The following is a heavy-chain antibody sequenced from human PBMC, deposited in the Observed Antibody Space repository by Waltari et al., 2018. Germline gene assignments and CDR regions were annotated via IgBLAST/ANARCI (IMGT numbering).Heavy chain of an antibody. V-gene: IGHV1-69*04. J-gene: IGHJ3*02. CDR3: AREKEDYYGSGSYYSRGAFDI. Sequence: QVQLVQSGAEVKKPGSSVKVSCKASGGTFSSYAISWVRQAPGQGLEWMGGIIPILGIANNAQKFQGRVTITADESTSTAYMELSSLRSEDTAVYYCAREKEDYYGSGSYYSRGAFDIWGQGTMVTVSS. D-gene: IGHD3-10*01. CDR2: IIPILGIA. CDR1: GGTFSSYA.